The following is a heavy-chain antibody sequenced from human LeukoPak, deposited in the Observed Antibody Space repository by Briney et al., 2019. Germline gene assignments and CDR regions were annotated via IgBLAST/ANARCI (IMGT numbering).Heavy chain of an antibody. D-gene: IGHD4-23*01. Sequence: SVKVSCKASGGTFSSYAISWVRQAPGQGLEWMGGIIPIFGTANYAQKFQGRVTITTDESTSTAYMELRSLRSDDTAVYYCARHVPPNTVITLGVEYHYYMDVWGKGTTVTVSS. CDR3: ARHVPPNTVITLGVEYHYYMDV. V-gene: IGHV1-69*05. CDR1: GGTFSSYA. J-gene: IGHJ6*03. CDR2: IIPIFGTA.